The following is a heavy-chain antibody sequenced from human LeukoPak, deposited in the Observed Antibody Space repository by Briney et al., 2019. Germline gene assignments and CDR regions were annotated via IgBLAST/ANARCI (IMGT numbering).Heavy chain of an antibody. V-gene: IGHV3-64*01. CDR2: ISSNGGST. J-gene: IGHJ4*02. D-gene: IGHD3-10*01. CDR3: ARDPGGFGEPNYFDY. CDR1: GFTFSSYA. Sequence: GGSLRLSCAASGFTFSSYAVHWVRQAPGKGLEYVSAISSNGGSTYYANSVKGRFTISRDNSKNTLYLQMGSLRAEDMAVYYCARDPGGFGEPNYFDYWGQGTLVTVSS.